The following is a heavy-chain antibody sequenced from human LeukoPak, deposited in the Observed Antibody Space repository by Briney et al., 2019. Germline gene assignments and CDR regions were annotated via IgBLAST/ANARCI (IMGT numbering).Heavy chain of an antibody. CDR1: GGSISSYY. V-gene: IGHV4-59*01. D-gene: IGHD5-24*01. CDR3: ARDGGSGAYNF. CDR2: IYYSGST. J-gene: IGHJ4*02. Sequence: TSETLSLTCTVSGGSISSYYWNWIRQPPGKGLEWIGYIYYSGSTNYNPSLKSRVTISVDTSKNQFSLKLSSVTAADTAVYYRARDGGSGAYNFWGQGTLVTVSS.